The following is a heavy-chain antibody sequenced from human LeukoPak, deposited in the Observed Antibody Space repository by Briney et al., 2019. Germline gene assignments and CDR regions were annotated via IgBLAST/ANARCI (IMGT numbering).Heavy chain of an antibody. D-gene: IGHD3-22*01. CDR2: ISSSGSTI. V-gene: IGHV3-48*03. Sequence: GGSLRLSCVASGFTFSSYEMNWVRQAPGKGLEWVSYISSSGSTIYYADSVKGRFTISRDNAKNSLYLQINSLRAEDTAVYYCARARTDSSGYYRWGNYFDYWGQGTLVTVSS. J-gene: IGHJ4*02. CDR1: GFTFSSYE. CDR3: ARARTDSSGYYRWGNYFDY.